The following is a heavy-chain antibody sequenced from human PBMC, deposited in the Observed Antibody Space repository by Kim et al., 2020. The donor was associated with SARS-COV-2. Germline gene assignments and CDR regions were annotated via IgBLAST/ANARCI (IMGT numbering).Heavy chain of an antibody. CDR2: IYSGGST. J-gene: IGHJ6*02. V-gene: IGHV3-53*01. Sequence: GGSLRLSCAASGFTVSSNYMSWVRQAPGKGLEWVSVIYSGGSTYYADSVKGRFTISRDNSKNTLYLQMNSLRAEDTAVYYCARTNSRSPKEAGMDVWGQGTTVTVSS. CDR1: GFTVSSNY. D-gene: IGHD7-27*01. CDR3: ARTNSRSPKEAGMDV.